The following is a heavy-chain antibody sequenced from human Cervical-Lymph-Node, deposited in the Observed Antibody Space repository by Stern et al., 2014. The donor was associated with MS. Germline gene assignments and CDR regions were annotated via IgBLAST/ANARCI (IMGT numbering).Heavy chain of an antibody. D-gene: IGHD3-16*01. J-gene: IGHJ3*01. V-gene: IGHV3-48*02. CDR3: AIDKERAGGAFDV. CDR1: GFTFTIYT. Sequence: EVQLVQSGGGLVQPGGSLRLSCAASGFTFTIYTMDWVRQAPGKGLEWISYISSDGSTIYYADSVKGRFTISRDNAKNSLYLQMNSLRDEDTAVYYCAIDKERAGGAFDVWGQGTMVTVSS. CDR2: ISSDGSTI.